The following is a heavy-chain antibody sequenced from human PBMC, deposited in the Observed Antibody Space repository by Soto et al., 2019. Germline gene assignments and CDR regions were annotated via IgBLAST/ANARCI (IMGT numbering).Heavy chain of an antibody. CDR1: GFTFSSYS. V-gene: IGHV3-48*02. Sequence: EGSLRLSCAASGFTFSSYSMNWVRQAPGKGLEWVSYISSSSSTIYYADSVKGRFTISRDNAKNSLYLQMNSLRDEDTAVYYCARASYDILTGPPDDAFDIWGQGTMVTVSS. CDR3: ARASYDILTGPPDDAFDI. D-gene: IGHD3-9*01. CDR2: ISSSSSTI. J-gene: IGHJ3*02.